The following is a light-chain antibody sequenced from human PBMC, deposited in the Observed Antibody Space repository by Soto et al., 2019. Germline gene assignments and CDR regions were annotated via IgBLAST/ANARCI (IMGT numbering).Light chain of an antibody. Sequence: QSALTQPASVSGSPGQSITISCTVTNSDVGGYNYVSWYQQHPGKAPKLMIYEVNNRPSGVSNRFSGSKSGNTASLTISGLQAEDEADYYCSSFTITTTLYVFGTGTKVTVL. CDR3: SSFTITTTLYV. V-gene: IGLV2-14*01. CDR1: NSDVGGYNY. J-gene: IGLJ1*01. CDR2: EVN.